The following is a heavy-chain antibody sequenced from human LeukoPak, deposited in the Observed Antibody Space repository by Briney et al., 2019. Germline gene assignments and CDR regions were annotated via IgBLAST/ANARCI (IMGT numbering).Heavy chain of an antibody. CDR1: GGSISSGGYY. J-gene: IGHJ6*02. V-gene: IGHV4-31*03. Sequence: PSQTLSLTCTVSGGSISSGGYYWSWIRQHPGKGLEWIGYIYYSGSTYYNPSLKSRVTISVDTSKNQFSLKLSSVTAADTAVYYCASVVVPAAMNTQYSGRDVWGQGTTVTVSS. CDR2: IYYSGST. D-gene: IGHD2-2*01. CDR3: ASVVVPAAMNTQYSGRDV.